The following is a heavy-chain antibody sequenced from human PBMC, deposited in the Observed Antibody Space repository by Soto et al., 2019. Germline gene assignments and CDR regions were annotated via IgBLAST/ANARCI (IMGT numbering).Heavy chain of an antibody. CDR2: ITPMFGTA. J-gene: IGHJ2*01. CDR3: AQTLGLAVAGPGRFDL. V-gene: IGHV1-69*12. CDR1: GGTFSRYA. Sequence: QVQLVQSGARVTKYGSSVKVSCKASGGTFSRYAISWVRQAPRQGLEWMGGITPMFGTANYAQKFQGRVTITADESTSPAYMELSSLRSDDTAVYYCAQTLGLAVAGPGRFDLWGRGTLVTVSS. D-gene: IGHD6-19*01.